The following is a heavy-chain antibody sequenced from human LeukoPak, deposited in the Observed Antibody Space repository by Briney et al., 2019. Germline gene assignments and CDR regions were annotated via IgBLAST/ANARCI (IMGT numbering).Heavy chain of an antibody. J-gene: IGHJ4*02. CDR3: ARITDFWSGYYDY. V-gene: IGHV4-39*06. CDR1: GGSISSSSYY. CDR2: IYYSGST. Sequence: SETLSLTCTVSGGSISSSSYYWGWIRQPPGKGLEWIGSIYYSGSTYYNPSLKSRVTISVDTSKSQFPLKLSSVTAADTAVYYCARITDFWSGYYDYWGQGTLVTVSS. D-gene: IGHD3-3*01.